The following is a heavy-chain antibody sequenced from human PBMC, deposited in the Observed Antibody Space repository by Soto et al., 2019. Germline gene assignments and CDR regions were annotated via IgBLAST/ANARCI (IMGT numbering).Heavy chain of an antibody. CDR2: INPDGSEQ. CDR1: GFTFSTYY. J-gene: IGHJ4*02. Sequence: EVQLVEAGGGLVQPGGSLRVSCAASGFTFSTYYMNWVRQAPGKGLEWVAAINPDGSEQYYLDSVKGRFTISRDNAKNSLYLQMNSLRAEDTALYYWRRVKPAASDYWGQGTPVTVSS. V-gene: IGHV3-7*01. D-gene: IGHD2-2*01. CDR3: RRVKPAASDY.